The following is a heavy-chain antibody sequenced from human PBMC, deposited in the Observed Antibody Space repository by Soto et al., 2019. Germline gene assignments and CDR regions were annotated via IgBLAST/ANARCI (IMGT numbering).Heavy chain of an antibody. J-gene: IGHJ4*02. D-gene: IGHD3-10*02. V-gene: IGHV1-3*01. CDR3: ARDHRFVLFGELLYYFVY. CDR2: INAGNGNT. CDR1: GYTFTSYA. Sequence: ASVKVSCKASGYTFTSYAMHWVRQAPGQRLEWMGWINAGNGNTKYSQKFQGRVTITRDTSASTAYMELSSLRSEDTAVYYCARDHRFVLFGELLYYFVYWGQGPLVTVSS.